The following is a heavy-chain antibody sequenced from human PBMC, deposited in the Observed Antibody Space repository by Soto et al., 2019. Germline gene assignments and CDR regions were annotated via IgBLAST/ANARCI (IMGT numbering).Heavy chain of an antibody. CDR3: AKDLIAVAGADIDY. D-gene: IGHD6-19*01. CDR1: GFTLSSYA. V-gene: IGHV3-23*01. CDR2: ISGSGGST. J-gene: IGHJ4*02. Sequence: GGSRRLSCAASGFTLSSYAMSWVRQAPGKGLEWVSAISGSGGSTYYADSVKGRFTISRDNSKNTLYLQMNSLRAEDTAVYYCAKDLIAVAGADIDYWGQGTLVTV.